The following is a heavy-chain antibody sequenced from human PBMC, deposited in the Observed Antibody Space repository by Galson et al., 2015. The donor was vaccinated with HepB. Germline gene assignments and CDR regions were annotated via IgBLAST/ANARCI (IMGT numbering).Heavy chain of an antibody. V-gene: IGHV1-69*01. J-gene: IGHJ4*02. CDR1: GGTFSSYA. D-gene: IGHD3-10*01. CDR2: IIPIFGTA. Sequence: VKVSCKASGGTFSSYAISWVRQAPGQGLEWMGGIIPIFGTANYAQKFQGRVTITADESTSTAYMELSSLRSEDTAVYYCASSQYYYGSGSSQINYWGQGTLVTVSS. CDR3: ASSQYYYGSGSSQINY.